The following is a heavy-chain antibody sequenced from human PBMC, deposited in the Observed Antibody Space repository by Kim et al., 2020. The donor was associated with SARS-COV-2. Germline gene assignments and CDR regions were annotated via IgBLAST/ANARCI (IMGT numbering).Heavy chain of an antibody. Sequence: GGSLRLSCAASGFTFSSYAMNWVRQAPEKGLEWVSSITTGGVAWYADPVRGRFIISRDNSMLTVSLKINSLRAEDSAVYFCAKSPYSVNLLFYDWGQGTLVDLSS. CDR2: ITTGGVA. CDR1: GFTFSSYA. V-gene: IGHV3-23*01. CDR3: AKSPYSVNLLFYD. D-gene: IGHD3-3*01. J-gene: IGHJ4*02.